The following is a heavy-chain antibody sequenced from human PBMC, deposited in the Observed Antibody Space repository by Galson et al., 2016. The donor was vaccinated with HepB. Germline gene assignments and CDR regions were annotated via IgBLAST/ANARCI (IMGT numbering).Heavy chain of an antibody. CDR1: GFTFSSYW. Sequence: SLRLSCAASGFTFSSYWMNWVRQAPGKGLEWVANMNQDGSERYYVDSVKGRFTISRDNSKNTLYLQMNSLRVEDTAIYYCAKAEMTTVTRFEHWGQGTLVTVSP. J-gene: IGHJ4*02. CDR2: MNQDGSER. CDR3: AKAEMTTVTRFEH. V-gene: IGHV3-7*05. D-gene: IGHD4-17*01.